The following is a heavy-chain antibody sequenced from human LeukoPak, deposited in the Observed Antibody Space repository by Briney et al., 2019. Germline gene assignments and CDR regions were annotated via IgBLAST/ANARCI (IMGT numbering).Heavy chain of an antibody. CDR3: ARVPNSSGWSGDY. CDR1: GFTFRSYN. Sequence: RGSLRLSCAASGFTFRSYNMHWVRQAPGKGLEWVAIISYDGNRLYYADSVKGRFTISRDNSKNTLYLQMNSLRGEDTAVYYCARVPNSSGWSGDYWGQGTLVTVSS. J-gene: IGHJ4*02. V-gene: IGHV3-30*01. CDR2: ISYDGNRL. D-gene: IGHD6-19*01.